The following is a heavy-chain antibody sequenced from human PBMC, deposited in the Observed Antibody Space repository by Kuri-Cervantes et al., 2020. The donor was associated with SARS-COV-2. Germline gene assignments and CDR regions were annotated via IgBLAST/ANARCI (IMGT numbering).Heavy chain of an antibody. Sequence: SETLSLTCAVSGGSISSSSYYWGWLRQPPGKGLEWRGSIYYSGSTYYNPSLKRRVTISVDTSKNQFALKLSAVTAADTAVYYCARQAECCCGQGTLVTVSS. J-gene: IGHJ4*02. CDR1: GGSISSSSYY. CDR2: IYYSGST. V-gene: IGHV4-39*01. D-gene: IGHD3-3*01. CDR3: ARQAECC.